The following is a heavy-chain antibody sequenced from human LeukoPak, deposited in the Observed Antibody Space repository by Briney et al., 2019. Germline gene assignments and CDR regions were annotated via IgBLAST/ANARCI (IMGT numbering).Heavy chain of an antibody. D-gene: IGHD2-2*03. Sequence: ASVKVSCKASGYTFTGYYMHWVRQAPGQGLEWMGWINPNSGGTSYAQKFQGRVTMTRDTSISTAYMELSRLRSDDTAVYYCARVRMGIVVVPAARRSNWFDPWGQGTLVTVSS. CDR1: GYTFTGYY. CDR3: ARVRMGIVVVPAARRSNWFDP. V-gene: IGHV1-2*02. J-gene: IGHJ5*02. CDR2: INPNSGGT.